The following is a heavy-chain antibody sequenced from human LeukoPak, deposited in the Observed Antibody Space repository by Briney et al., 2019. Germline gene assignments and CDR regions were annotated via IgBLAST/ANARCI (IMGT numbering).Heavy chain of an antibody. CDR3: ARVSSGWYLFDY. V-gene: IGHV3-21*01. J-gene: IGHJ4*02. CDR1: GFTFSSYS. Sequence: GGSLRLSCAASGFTFSSYSMNWVRQAPGKGLEWVSSISSSSYIYYADSVKGRFTISRDNAKNSLYLQMNSLRAEDTAVYYCARVSSGWYLFDYWGQGTLVTVSS. D-gene: IGHD6-19*01. CDR2: ISSSSYI.